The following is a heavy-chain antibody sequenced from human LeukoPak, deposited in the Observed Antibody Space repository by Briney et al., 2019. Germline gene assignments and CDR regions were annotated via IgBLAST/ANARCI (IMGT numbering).Heavy chain of an antibody. Sequence: GGSLRLSCAASGLTFSRYWMHWVRQASGKGLVWVSRINSDGGNTSYADSVKGRFTISRDNAKNTLYLQMNSLRAEDTAVYYCVREWNGYLPTWGQGTLVTVSS. CDR1: GLTFSRYW. CDR2: INSDGGNT. V-gene: IGHV3-74*01. CDR3: VREWNGYLPT. D-gene: IGHD5-24*01. J-gene: IGHJ5*02.